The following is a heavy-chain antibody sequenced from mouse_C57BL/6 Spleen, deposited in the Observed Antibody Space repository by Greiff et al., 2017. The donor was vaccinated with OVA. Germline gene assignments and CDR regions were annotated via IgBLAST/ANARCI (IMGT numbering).Heavy chain of an antibody. D-gene: IGHD4-1*01. V-gene: IGHV1-72*01. Sequence: QVQLKQPGAELVRPGASVKLSCKASGYTFTSYWMPWVKQRPGRGLELIGRIDPVCGGTKYNEKFKCKATLTVDKSSSTAYMQLSSLTSEDSAVYYCERNWVNYFDYWGQGTTLTVSS. CDR1: GYTFTSYW. J-gene: IGHJ2*01. CDR2: IDPVCGGT. CDR3: ERNWVNYFDY.